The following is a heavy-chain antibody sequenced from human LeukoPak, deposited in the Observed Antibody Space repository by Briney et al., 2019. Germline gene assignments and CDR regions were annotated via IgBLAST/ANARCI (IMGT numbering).Heavy chain of an antibody. J-gene: IGHJ4*02. V-gene: IGHV3-53*01. Sequence: GGSLRLSCAASGFTVSSNYMSWVRQAPGKGLEWVSLIYSGGSTYYADSVKGRFTISRDNSKNTLDLQMNSLRAEDTAVYHCATLDTSGYYYAADWGQGTLVTVSS. CDR2: IYSGGST. CDR1: GFTVSSNY. D-gene: IGHD3-22*01. CDR3: ATLDTSGYYYAAD.